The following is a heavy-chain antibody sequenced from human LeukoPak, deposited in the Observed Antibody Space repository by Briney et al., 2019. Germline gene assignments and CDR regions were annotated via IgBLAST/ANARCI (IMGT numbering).Heavy chain of an antibody. V-gene: IGHV1-46*01. J-gene: IGHJ4*02. CDR1: GYTFISYY. Sequence: EASVTVSCKASGYTFISYYIHWVRQAPGPGLEWMGLINPSGGTTSYTQKFQGRVTVTTDTSTSTVYMELSSLRSEDTAIYYCARELGSSWAYFDYWGQGTLVTVSS. D-gene: IGHD3-3*01. CDR3: ARELGSSWAYFDY. CDR2: INPSGGTT.